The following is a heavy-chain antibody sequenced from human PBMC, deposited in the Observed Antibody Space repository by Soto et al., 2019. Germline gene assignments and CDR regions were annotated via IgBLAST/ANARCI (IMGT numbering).Heavy chain of an antibody. Sequence: QVQLQESGPGLMKPSQTLSLTCTVSGASIGRGGYYWTWIRQHPGKALEWMGHIHFSGETNYNPSLMGRLTMSIDTSTNQFSLNLAAVTAADTAMYYCARDQGGDLDYWGQVTLVTVSS. D-gene: IGHD2-21*01. CDR2: IHFSGET. CDR1: GASIGRGGYY. V-gene: IGHV4-31*03. J-gene: IGHJ4*02. CDR3: ARDQGGDLDY.